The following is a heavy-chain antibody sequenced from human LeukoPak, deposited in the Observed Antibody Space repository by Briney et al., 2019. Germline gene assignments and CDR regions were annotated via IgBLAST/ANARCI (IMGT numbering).Heavy chain of an antibody. J-gene: IGHJ4*02. CDR3: ARDLTDIVVVVAAKD. CDR2: IRYDGSNK. CDR1: GFTFSSYG. Sequence: GGSLRLSCAASGFTFSSYGMHWVRQAPGKGLEWVAFIRYDGSNKYYADSVKGRFTISRDNAKNSLYLQMNSLGAEDTVVYYCARDLTDIVVVVAAKDWGQGTLVTVSS. D-gene: IGHD2-15*01. V-gene: IGHV3-30*02.